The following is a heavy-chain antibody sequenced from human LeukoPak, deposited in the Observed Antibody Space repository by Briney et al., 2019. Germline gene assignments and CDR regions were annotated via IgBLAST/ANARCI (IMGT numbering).Heavy chain of an antibody. V-gene: IGHV4-59*11. D-gene: IGHD4-17*01. CDR2: ISYIGST. Sequence: SETLSLTCAVSADSFSSHYWTWIRQPPAKGLEWIGYISYIGSTNYNPSLKSRVTISIGASKNQFSLKLSYLTAEDTAVYYCARDLVTETKGFDIGGQGTTVTVSS. J-gene: IGHJ3*02. CDR3: ARDLVTETKGFDI. CDR1: ADSFSSHY.